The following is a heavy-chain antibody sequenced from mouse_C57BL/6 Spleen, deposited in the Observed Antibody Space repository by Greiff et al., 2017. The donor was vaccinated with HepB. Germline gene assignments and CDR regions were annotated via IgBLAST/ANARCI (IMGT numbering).Heavy chain of an antibody. CDR1: GYAFTNYL. Sequence: VQRVESGAELVRPGTSVKVSCKASGYAFTNYLIEWVKQRPGQGLEWIGVINPGSGGTNYNEKFKGKATLTADKSSSTAYMQLSSLTSEDSAVYFCARGELWLRRYAMDYWGQGTSVTVSS. CDR3: ARGELWLRRYAMDY. CDR2: INPGSGGT. V-gene: IGHV1-54*01. J-gene: IGHJ4*01. D-gene: IGHD2-2*01.